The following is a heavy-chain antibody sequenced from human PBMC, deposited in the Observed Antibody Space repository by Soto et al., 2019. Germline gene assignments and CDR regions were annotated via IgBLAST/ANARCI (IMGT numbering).Heavy chain of an antibody. D-gene: IGHD2-15*01. J-gene: IGHJ5*02. CDR1: GGSIISGGYY. V-gene: IGHV4-31*03. Sequence: PSETXSLTCTLSGGSIISGGYYWSGIRQHPGWGLEWIGYIYYNGNTYYNPSLKSRVTVSVDTSKNQFSLNVRSVTAADTAVYYCARCSLVVIPVPGFDPWGQGTLVTVSS. CDR3: ARCSLVVIPVPGFDP. CDR2: IYYNGNT.